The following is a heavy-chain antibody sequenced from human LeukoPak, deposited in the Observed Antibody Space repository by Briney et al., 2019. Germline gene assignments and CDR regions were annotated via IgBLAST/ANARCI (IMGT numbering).Heavy chain of an antibody. CDR3: ARDNIAVAGIDY. CDR1: GFTFSSYA. V-gene: IGHV3-21*01. D-gene: IGHD6-19*01. Sequence: GGSLRLSCAASGFTFSSYAMSWVRQAPGEGLEWVSSISSSSSYIYYADSVKGRFTISRDNAKNSLYLQMNSLRAEDTAVYYCARDNIAVAGIDYWGQGTLVTVSS. J-gene: IGHJ4*02. CDR2: ISSSSSYI.